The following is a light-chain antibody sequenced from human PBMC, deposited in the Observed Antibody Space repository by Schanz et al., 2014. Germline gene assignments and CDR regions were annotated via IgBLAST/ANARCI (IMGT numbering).Light chain of an antibody. V-gene: IGLV2-14*03. CDR2: NVI. CDR3: SSYTRSSTVV. Sequence: QSALTQPASVSGSPGQSITISCTGTSSDVGGHNYVSWYQQHPGKAPKLMIYNVIYRPSGVSNRFSGSKSGNTASLTISGLRSEDEADYHCSSYTRSSTVVFGGGTKLTVL. CDR1: SSDVGGHNY. J-gene: IGLJ2*01.